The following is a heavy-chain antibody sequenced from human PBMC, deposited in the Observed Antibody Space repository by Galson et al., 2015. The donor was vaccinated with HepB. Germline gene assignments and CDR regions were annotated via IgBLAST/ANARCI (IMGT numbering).Heavy chain of an antibody. D-gene: IGHD3-22*01. V-gene: IGHV3-23*01. J-gene: IGHJ4*02. Sequence: SLRLPCAASGFTFSSYAMSWVRQAPGKGLEWVSAISGSGGSTYYADSVKGRFTISRDNSKNTLYLQMNSLRAEDTAVYYCAKVTYDSSGYYYYWGQGTLVTVSS. CDR3: AKVTYDSSGYYYY. CDR1: GFTFSSYA. CDR2: ISGSGGST.